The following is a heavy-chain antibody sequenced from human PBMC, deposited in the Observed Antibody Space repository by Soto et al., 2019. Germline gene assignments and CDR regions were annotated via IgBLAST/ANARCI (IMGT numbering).Heavy chain of an antibody. CDR3: ARAPYYYDSSGYWSY. CDR2: ISSSSSYI. V-gene: IGHV3-21*01. J-gene: IGHJ4*02. Sequence: GGSLRLSCAASGFTFSSYSMNWVRQAPGKGLEWVSSISSSSSYIYYADSVKGRFTISRDNAKNSLYLQMNSLRAEDTAVYYCARAPYYYDSSGYWSYWGQGTLVTVSS. D-gene: IGHD3-22*01. CDR1: GFTFSSYS.